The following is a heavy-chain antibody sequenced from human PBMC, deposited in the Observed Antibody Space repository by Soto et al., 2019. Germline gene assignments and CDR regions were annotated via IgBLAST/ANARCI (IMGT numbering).Heavy chain of an antibody. CDR3: ARGSYDSYAGFFGMDV. J-gene: IGHJ6*02. V-gene: IGHV1-69*13. D-gene: IGHD3-10*01. CDR1: GGSFMSQG. Sequence: SVKVSWKTAGGSFMSQGISLVRQAPGQGPEWMGGIIPFSGTVTYTQRFQGRLTLTADEPTKTAYMQLSSLRSEDTAVYYCARGSYDSYAGFFGMDVWGQRTKVTVSS. CDR2: IIPFSGTV.